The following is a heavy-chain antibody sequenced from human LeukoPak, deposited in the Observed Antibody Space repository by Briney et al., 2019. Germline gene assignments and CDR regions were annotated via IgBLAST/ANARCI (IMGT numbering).Heavy chain of an antibody. CDR2: ISAFNGET. D-gene: IGHD6-13*01. CDR1: GYTFTSHG. Sequence: GASVKVSCKTYGYTFTSHGISWVRQAPGQGLEWMGWISAFNGETHYAQNLQGRVTMTTDTSTCTVYMELSSLRSEDTAVYYCARDLAQQLATDYWGQGTLVTVSS. J-gene: IGHJ4*02. CDR3: ARDLAQQLATDY. V-gene: IGHV1-18*01.